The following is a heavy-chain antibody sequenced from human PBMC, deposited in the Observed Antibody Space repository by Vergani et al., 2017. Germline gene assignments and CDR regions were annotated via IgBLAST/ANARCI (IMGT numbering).Heavy chain of an antibody. CDR3: AGGTTMIVVGIGDWYFDL. D-gene: IGHD3-22*01. CDR2: ISSRSSYI. V-gene: IGHV3-21*01. Sequence: EVQLVEFGGGLVKPGGSLRLSCAASGFTFSRFSLNWVRQAPGKGLEWVSSISSRSSYIYYADSVKGRFTISRDNAKNSLYLQINSLRAEDTSLYYCAGGTTMIVVGIGDWYFDLWGRGTLFTVSS. J-gene: IGHJ2*01. CDR1: GFTFSRFS.